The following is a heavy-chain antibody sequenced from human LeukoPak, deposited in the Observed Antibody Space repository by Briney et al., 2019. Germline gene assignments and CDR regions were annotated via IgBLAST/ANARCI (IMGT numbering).Heavy chain of an antibody. J-gene: IGHJ4*02. CDR1: GGSFSGYY. CDR2: INHSGST. D-gene: IGHD6-19*01. V-gene: IGHV4-34*01. CDR3: ARTIAVAGTNYPFDY. Sequence: SETLSLTCTVYGGSFSGYYWSWIRQPPGKGLEWIGEINHSGSTNYNPSLKSRVTISVDTSKNQFSLKLSSVTAADTAVYYCARTIAVAGTNYPFDYWGQGTLVTVSS.